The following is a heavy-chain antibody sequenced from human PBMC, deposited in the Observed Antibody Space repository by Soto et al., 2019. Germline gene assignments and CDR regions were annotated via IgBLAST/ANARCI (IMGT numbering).Heavy chain of an antibody. Sequence: GGSLRLSCAASGFTVTSYWMHWVRQAPGKGLVWVSRTSPASSSTYYADFVRGRFTISKDTAKNTLYLQMNSLRVEDTAVYFCAKEDYGSGRGNYWGLGTLVTVSS. CDR1: GFTVTSYW. D-gene: IGHD3-10*01. J-gene: IGHJ4*02. CDR3: AKEDYGSGRGNY. V-gene: IGHV3-74*01. CDR2: TSPASSST.